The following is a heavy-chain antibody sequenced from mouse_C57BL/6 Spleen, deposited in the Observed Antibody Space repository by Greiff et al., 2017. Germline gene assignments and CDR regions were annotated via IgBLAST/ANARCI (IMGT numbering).Heavy chain of an antibody. CDR1: GYAFSSSW. Sequence: QVQLQQSGPELVKPGASVKISCKASGYAFSSSWMNWVKQRPGKGLEWIGRIYPGDGDTNYNGKFKGKATLTADKSSSTAYMQLSSLTSEDSAVYFCAREPYGNYENYYAMDYWGQGTSVTVSS. CDR3: AREPYGNYENYYAMDY. V-gene: IGHV1-82*01. D-gene: IGHD2-1*01. CDR2: IYPGDGDT. J-gene: IGHJ4*01.